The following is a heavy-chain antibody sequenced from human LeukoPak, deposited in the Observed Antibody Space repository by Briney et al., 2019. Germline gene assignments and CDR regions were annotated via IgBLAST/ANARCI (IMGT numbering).Heavy chain of an antibody. CDR3: ARDGYCSSTSCYTGLWYFDY. V-gene: IGHV3-66*02. CDR2: IYSGGST. CDR1: GFTVSSNY. Sequence: GGSLRLSCAASGFTVSSNYMSWVRQAPGKGLEWVSVIYSGGSTYYADSVKGRFTISRDNSKNTLDLQMNSLRAEDTAVYYCARDGYCSSTSCYTGLWYFDYWGQGTLVTVSS. J-gene: IGHJ4*02. D-gene: IGHD2-2*02.